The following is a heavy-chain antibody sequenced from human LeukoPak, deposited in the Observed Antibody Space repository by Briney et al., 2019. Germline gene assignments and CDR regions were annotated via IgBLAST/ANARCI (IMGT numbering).Heavy chain of an antibody. Sequence: GGSLRLSCAASGFTFSSYSMYWGRHGQGTGQERVSSISSSSSYRYYADSVKGRFTITRDNAKNSLYLQMNSLRAEDTAVYYCARDFGGTRAFDIWGQGTMVTVSS. CDR3: ARDFGGTRAFDI. V-gene: IGHV3-21*01. CDR1: GFTFSSYS. J-gene: IGHJ3*02. CDR2: ISSSSSYR. D-gene: IGHD1-1*01.